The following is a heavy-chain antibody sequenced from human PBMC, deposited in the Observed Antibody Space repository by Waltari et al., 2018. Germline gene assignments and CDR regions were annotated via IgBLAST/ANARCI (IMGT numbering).Heavy chain of an antibody. CDR3: ARQITMIVVVAFDI. CDR1: GGSISSSSSY. D-gene: IGHD3-22*01. Sequence: QLQLQESGPGLVKPSETLSLTCTVSGGSISSSSSYLGWLRQRPGKGLEWIGSIYYSGSTYYNPSLKSRVTISVDTSKNQFSLKLSSVTAADTAVYYCARQITMIVVVAFDIWGQGTMVTVSS. V-gene: IGHV4-39*01. J-gene: IGHJ3*02. CDR2: IYYSGST.